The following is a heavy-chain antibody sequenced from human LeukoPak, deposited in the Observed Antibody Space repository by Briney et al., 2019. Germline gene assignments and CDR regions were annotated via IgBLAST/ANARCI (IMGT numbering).Heavy chain of an antibody. D-gene: IGHD3-9*01. CDR3: AKDRYFDWLAPSDY. CDR1: GFAFSTYP. CDR2: ISGSGGST. V-gene: IGHV3-23*01. Sequence: GGSLRLSCAASGFAFSTYPVHWVRQAPGKGLEWVSAISGSGGSTYYADSVKGRFTISRDNSKNTLYLQMNSLRAEDTAVYYCAKDRYFDWLAPSDYWGQGTLVTVSS. J-gene: IGHJ4*02.